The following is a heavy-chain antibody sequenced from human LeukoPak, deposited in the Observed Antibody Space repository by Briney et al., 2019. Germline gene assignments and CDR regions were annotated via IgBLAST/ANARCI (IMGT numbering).Heavy chain of an antibody. CDR3: ARRRGRGSGYYRFDS. CDR1: GDSLNDYY. V-gene: IGHV4-34*01. CDR2: IDRGGST. D-gene: IGHD3-22*01. Sequence: SETLSLTCAVYGDSLNDYYWTWIRQPPGRGLEWIGEIDRGGSTNYDPSLKSRVTISVDTSKNQFSLKVTSVTAADTAVYYCARRRGRGSGYYRFDSWGQGTLVSVSS. J-gene: IGHJ4*02.